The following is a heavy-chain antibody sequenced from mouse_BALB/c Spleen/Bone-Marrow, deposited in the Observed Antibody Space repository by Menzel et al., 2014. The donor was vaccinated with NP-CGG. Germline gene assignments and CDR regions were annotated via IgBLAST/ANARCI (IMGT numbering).Heavy chain of an antibody. J-gene: IGHJ4*01. V-gene: IGHV1-67*01. Sequence: VQLQQSGPELVRPGVSVKISCKGSGYTFTDYAMHWVKQSHAKSLEWIGVISTYSGNTNYNQKFQGKATMTVDKSSSTAYMELARLTSEDSAIYYCARSYYGNYYAMDYWGQGTSVTDSS. CDR3: ARSYYGNYYAMDY. CDR1: GYTFTDYA. D-gene: IGHD1-1*01. CDR2: ISTYSGNT.